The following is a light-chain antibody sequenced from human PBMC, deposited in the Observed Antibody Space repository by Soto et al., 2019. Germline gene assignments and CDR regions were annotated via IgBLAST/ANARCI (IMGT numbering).Light chain of an antibody. CDR1: SNDVGFYNY. CDR2: DVT. J-gene: IGLJ1*01. V-gene: IGLV2-14*01. Sequence: QSALTQPASVSGSPGQSITISCSGTSNDVGFYNYVSWYQQHPGKAPKLMIYDVTNWPSGVSNRFSGSKSGNTASLTISGLQTEDEADYFCSSNTRSSTLIFGTGTKLTVL. CDR3: SSNTRSSTLI.